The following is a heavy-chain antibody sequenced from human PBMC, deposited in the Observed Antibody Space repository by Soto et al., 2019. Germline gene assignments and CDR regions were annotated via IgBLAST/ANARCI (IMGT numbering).Heavy chain of an antibody. CDR3: ARWSYLDY. D-gene: IGHD3-3*01. J-gene: IGHJ4*02. CDR2: ISGSDGKT. Sequence: GGSLSLSCAASGFSFGSYALSWVRQAPGKGLEWVSTISGSDGKTFYADSVKGRFSISRDTSQSTLYLQMNSLRADDTAMYYCARWSYLDYWGQGTRSPSPQ. CDR1: GFSFGSYA. V-gene: IGHV3-23*01.